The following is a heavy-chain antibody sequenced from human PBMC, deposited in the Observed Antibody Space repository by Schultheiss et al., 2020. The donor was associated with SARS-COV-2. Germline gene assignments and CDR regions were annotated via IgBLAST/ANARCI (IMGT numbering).Heavy chain of an antibody. Sequence: SETLSLTCAVYGGSFSDYYWSWIRQPPGKGLEWIGEINHSGSTNYNPSLKSRVTISVDTSKNQVSLRLTSVTAADTAVYYCARYYSGNYYALDYWGQGTLVTVSS. J-gene: IGHJ4*02. CDR2: INHSGST. CDR1: GGSFSDYY. CDR3: ARYYSGNYYALDY. V-gene: IGHV4-34*01. D-gene: IGHD1-26*01.